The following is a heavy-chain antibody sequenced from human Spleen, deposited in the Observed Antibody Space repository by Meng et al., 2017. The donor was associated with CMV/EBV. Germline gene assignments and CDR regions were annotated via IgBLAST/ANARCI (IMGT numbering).Heavy chain of an antibody. CDR1: GYTFTKYY. J-gene: IGHJ4*02. CDR3: ARDRSDFRGAYYDFWSGYYHFDY. V-gene: IGHV1-46*01. D-gene: IGHD3-3*01. CDR2: IRPSDGDT. Sequence: ASVKVSCKPYGYTFTKYYMHWVRQAPGQGLEWMGIIRPSDGDTMYAQNFQGRVTMTTDTSTSTVYMVLRSLRSDDTAVYYCARDRSDFRGAYYDFWSGYYHFDYWGQGTLVTVSS.